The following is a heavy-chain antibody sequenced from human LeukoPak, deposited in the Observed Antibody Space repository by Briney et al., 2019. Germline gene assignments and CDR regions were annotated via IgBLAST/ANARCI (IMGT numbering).Heavy chain of an antibody. V-gene: IGHV3-23*01. CDR2: ISGSGGST. J-gene: IGHJ4*02. CDR3: AKDMSSNSGSWNGYFDY. CDR1: GFTFSSYA. D-gene: IGHD1-26*01. Sequence: GGSLRLSCAASGFTFSSYAMSWVRQAPGKGLEWVSAISGSGGSTFYAVSVKGRFTISRDNSKNTLYLQMNSLRAEDTAVYYCAKDMSSNSGSWNGYFDYWGQGTLVTVSS.